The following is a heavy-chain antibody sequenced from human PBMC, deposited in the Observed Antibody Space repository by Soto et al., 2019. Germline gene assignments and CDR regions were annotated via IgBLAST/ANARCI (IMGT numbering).Heavy chain of an antibody. V-gene: IGHV3-15*01. D-gene: IGHD4-17*01. J-gene: IGHJ6*03. CDR2: IKSKTDGGTT. Sequence: EVQLVESGGGLVKPGGSLRLSCAASGFTFSNAWMSWVRQAPGKGLEWVGRIKSKTDGGTTDYAAPVKGRFTISRDDSKNTLDRKLHGRKTEDTAVYYCTKVLIGGVDYGDYARHYYYMDVWGKGTTVTVSS. CDR1: GFTFSNAW. CDR3: TKVLIGGVDYGDYARHYYYMDV.